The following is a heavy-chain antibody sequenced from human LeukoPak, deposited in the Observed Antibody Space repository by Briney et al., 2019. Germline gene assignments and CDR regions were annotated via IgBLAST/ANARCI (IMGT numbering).Heavy chain of an antibody. V-gene: IGHV3-53*04. CDR1: GFTVSSNY. CDR2: IYSGGST. CDR3: ARGYSSSWYYFDY. Sequence: GGSLRLSCAASGFTVSSNYMSWVRQAPGKGLVCVSVIYSGGSTYYADSVKGRFTISRHNSKNTLYLQMNSLRAEDTAVYYCARGYSSSWYYFDYWGQGTLVTVSS. D-gene: IGHD6-13*01. J-gene: IGHJ4*02.